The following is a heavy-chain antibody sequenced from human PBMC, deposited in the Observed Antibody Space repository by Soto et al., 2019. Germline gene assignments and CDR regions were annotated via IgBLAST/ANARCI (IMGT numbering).Heavy chain of an antibody. CDR3: ATYCTNGVCSIYYYYYMDV. CDR1: GFTFSSYS. V-gene: IGHV3-23*01. D-gene: IGHD2-8*01. J-gene: IGHJ6*03. CDR2: ISGSGGST. Sequence: LRLSCAASGFTFSSYSMNWVRQAPGKGLEWVSAISGSGGSTYYADSVKGRFTISRDNSKNTLYLQMNSLRAEDTAVYYCATYCTNGVCSIYYYYYMDVWGKGTTVTVSS.